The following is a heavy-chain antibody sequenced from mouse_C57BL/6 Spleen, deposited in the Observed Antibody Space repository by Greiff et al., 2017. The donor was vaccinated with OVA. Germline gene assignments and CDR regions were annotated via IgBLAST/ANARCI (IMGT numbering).Heavy chain of an antibody. CDR3: ARSMASYYSNYGAMDY. CDR2: IGPGSGST. J-gene: IGHJ4*01. Sequence: QVQLQQSGAELVKPGASVKISCKASGYTFTDYYINWVKQRPGQGLEWIGKIGPGSGSTYYNEKFKGTATLTADKSSSTAYMQLSSLTSEDSAVYFCARSMASYYSNYGAMDYWGQGTSVTVSS. V-gene: IGHV1-77*01. CDR1: GYTFTDYY. D-gene: IGHD2-5*01.